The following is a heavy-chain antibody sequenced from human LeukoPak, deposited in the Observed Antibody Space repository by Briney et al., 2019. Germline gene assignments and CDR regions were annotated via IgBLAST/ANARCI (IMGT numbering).Heavy chain of an antibody. CDR1: GFTFSSYG. CDR2: IWYDGSNK. Sequence: GRSLRLSCAASGFTFSSYGMHWVRQAPGKGLEWVAVIWYDGSNKYYADFVKGRITISRDNSKNTLYLQMNSLRAEDTAVYCCARENPTYLGPNALDIWGQGTMVTVSS. D-gene: IGHD2/OR15-2a*01. J-gene: IGHJ3*02. CDR3: ARENPTYLGPNALDI. V-gene: IGHV3-33*01.